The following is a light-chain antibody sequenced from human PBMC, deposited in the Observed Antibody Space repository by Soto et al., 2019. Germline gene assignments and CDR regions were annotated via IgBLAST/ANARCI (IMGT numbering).Light chain of an antibody. J-gene: IGLJ1*01. CDR1: SGDVGGYNY. V-gene: IGLV2-14*01. CDR3: SSYSTPRPLYV. CDR2: DVS. Sequence: QSALTQPASVSGSPGQSIAISCTGTSGDVGGYNYVSWYQQYPGKAPKLLIYDVSYRPSGISDRFSGSKSGNTASLTISGLQADDEAEYYCSSYSTPRPLYVFGPGTKLTVL.